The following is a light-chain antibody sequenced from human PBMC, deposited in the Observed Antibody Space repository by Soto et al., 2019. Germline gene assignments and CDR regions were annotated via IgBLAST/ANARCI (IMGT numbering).Light chain of an antibody. CDR2: AAS. CDR3: RIYNSASPLT. Sequence: DIQMTQSPSSLSASVGDRVTITCRASQAIRNNLAWYQQKPGKAPKLLMYAASTLHSGVPSRFSGSGSGTDFALTISSLQPEDVATYYCRIYNSASPLTFGGGTKVEIK. V-gene: IGKV1-27*01. CDR1: QAIRNN. J-gene: IGKJ4*01.